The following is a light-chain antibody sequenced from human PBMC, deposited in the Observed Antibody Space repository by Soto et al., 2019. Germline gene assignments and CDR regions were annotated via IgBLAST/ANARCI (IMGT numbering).Light chain of an antibody. CDR1: QSVSRS. Sequence: EIVMTQSPATLSVSPWARATLSCRAGQSVSRSIAWYQQKPGQAPRLLIYGASTRATGTPARFSGSGSGTEFTLTISSLQSEDFAVYYCHQYNKWPPALGQGTKVEIK. V-gene: IGKV3D-15*01. J-gene: IGKJ1*01. CDR2: GAS. CDR3: HQYNKWPPA.